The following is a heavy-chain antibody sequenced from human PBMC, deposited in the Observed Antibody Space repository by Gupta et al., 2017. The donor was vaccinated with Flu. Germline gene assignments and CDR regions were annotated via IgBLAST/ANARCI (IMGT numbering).Heavy chain of an antibody. V-gene: IGHV1-69*06. J-gene: IGHJ3*02. CDR1: GGTFCSYA. CDR2: IIPIFGTA. D-gene: IGHD3-22*01. Sequence: QVQLVQSGAEVKKPGSSVKVSCKASGGTFCSYAISWVRQAPGQGLEWMGGIIPIFGTANYAQKFQGRVTITADKSTSTAYMELSSLRSEDTAVYYCARGSSVPFYYDSSGDAFDIWGQGTMVTVSS. CDR3: ARGSSVPFYYDSSGDAFDI.